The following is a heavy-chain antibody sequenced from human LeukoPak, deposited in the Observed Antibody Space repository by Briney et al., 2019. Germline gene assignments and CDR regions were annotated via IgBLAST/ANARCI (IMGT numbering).Heavy chain of an antibody. CDR1: GGSISSYY. D-gene: IGHD6-19*01. CDR3: AREERGSGWTRNDY. CDR2: IYYSGST. Sequence: SETLSLTCTVSGGSISSYYWSWIRQPPGKGLEWIGSIYYSGSTYYNPSLKSRVTISVDTSKNQFSLKLSSVTAADTAVYYCAREERGSGWTRNDYWGQGTLVTVSS. V-gene: IGHV4-59*05. J-gene: IGHJ4*02.